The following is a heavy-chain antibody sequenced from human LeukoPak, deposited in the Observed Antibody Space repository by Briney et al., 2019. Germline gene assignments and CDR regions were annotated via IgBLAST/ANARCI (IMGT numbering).Heavy chain of an antibody. CDR3: AKMDTAMDAFDI. CDR1: GFTFSSYE. J-gene: IGHJ3*02. Sequence: PGGSLRLSCAASGFTFSSYEMNWVRQAPGKGLEWVAFIRYDGSNKYYADSVKGRFTISRDNSKNTLYLQMNSLRAEDTAVYYCAKMDTAMDAFDIWGQGTMVTVSS. CDR2: IRYDGSNK. D-gene: IGHD5-18*01. V-gene: IGHV3-30*02.